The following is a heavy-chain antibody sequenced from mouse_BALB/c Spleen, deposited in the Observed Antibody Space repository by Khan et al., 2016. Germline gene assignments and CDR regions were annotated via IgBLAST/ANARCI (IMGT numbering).Heavy chain of an antibody. CDR2: INSDGSAI. CDR1: GFTFSGFW. V-gene: IGHV11-2*02. CDR3: LRWGGWNVDV. Sequence: EVQLLETGGGLVQPGGSRGLSCEGSGFTFSGFWMGWVRQTPGKTLEWIGDINSDGSAINYAPSIKDRFTIFRDNDKNTLYLQMNNVRSEDTATYFCLRWGGWNVDVWGAGTTVTVSS. J-gene: IGHJ1*01.